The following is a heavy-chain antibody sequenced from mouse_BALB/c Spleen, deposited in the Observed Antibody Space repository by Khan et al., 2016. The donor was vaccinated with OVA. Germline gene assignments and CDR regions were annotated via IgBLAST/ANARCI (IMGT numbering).Heavy chain of an antibody. CDR2: ISDGGSYT. CDR3: ARAGYGGFAY. V-gene: IGHV5-4*02. J-gene: IGHJ3*01. Sequence: EVELVESGGGLVKPGGSLKLSCAASGFTFSDYYMYWVRQTPEKRLEWVATISDGGSYTYYPDSVMGRFTISRDNAKNNLYLQMSSLKSEDTAMDYCARAGYGGFAYWGQGTLVTVSA. D-gene: IGHD1-1*02. CDR1: GFTFSDYY.